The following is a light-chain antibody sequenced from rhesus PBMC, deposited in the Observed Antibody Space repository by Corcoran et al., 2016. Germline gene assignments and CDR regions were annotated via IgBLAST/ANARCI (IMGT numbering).Light chain of an antibody. CDR2: KAS. J-gene: IGKJ4*01. Sequence: DIQMTQSPSSLSASVGDTVTITCRASQSISSWLAWYQQKPGKAPKLLIYKASTLQSGVPSRFSGSGSGTDFTVTISSLQSEDVATYYCQQYSSSPPLTFGGGTKVEIK. CDR1: QSISSW. CDR3: QQYSSSPPLT. V-gene: IGKV1-22*01.